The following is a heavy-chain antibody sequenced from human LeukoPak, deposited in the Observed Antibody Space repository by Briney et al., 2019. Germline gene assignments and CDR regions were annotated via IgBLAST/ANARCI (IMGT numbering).Heavy chain of an antibody. CDR1: GVTVTSSY. V-gene: IGHV3-66*01. CDR2: IYSGGDT. CDR3: ARGNTGYNSNWGRDFDC. J-gene: IGHJ4*02. D-gene: IGHD4-11*01. Sequence: PGGSLRLSCEVSGVTVTSSYMSWGRQAPGKGLEWVSVIYSGGDTYYADSVKGRCTVSRDISKNTLYLQMNSLRAEDTAVYYCARGNTGYNSNWGRDFDCWGQGTLVTVSS.